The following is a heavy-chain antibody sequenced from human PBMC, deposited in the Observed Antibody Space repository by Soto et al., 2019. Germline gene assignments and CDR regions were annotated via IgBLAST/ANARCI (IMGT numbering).Heavy chain of an antibody. CDR1: GYTXNNFG. Sequence: SXKVSFTASGYTXNNFGVPLVRRAPGQGLEWMGWISAYTDTPNYAQKFQVRVTMTIDTSKRTAYMDLMSLTSDDTAVYYCARVIPGVEAWFDPWGQGTLVTVSS. CDR3: ARVIPGVEAWFDP. CDR2: ISAYTDTP. D-gene: IGHD2-2*01. V-gene: IGHV1-18*01. J-gene: IGHJ5*02.